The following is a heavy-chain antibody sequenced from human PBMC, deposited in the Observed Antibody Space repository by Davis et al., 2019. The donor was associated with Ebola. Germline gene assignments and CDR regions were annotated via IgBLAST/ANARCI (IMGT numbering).Heavy chain of an antibody. CDR3: ARSRFGGGNVRGFGDY. D-gene: IGHD4-23*01. CDR1: GYTFTSYG. CDR2: ISAYNGNT. J-gene: IGHJ4*02. Sequence: AASVKVSCKASGYTFTSYGISWVRQAPGQGLEWMGWISAYNGNTNYAQKLQGRVTMTTDTSTSTAYMELRSLRSDDTAVYYCARSRFGGGNVRGFGDYWGQGTLVTVSS. V-gene: IGHV1-18*01.